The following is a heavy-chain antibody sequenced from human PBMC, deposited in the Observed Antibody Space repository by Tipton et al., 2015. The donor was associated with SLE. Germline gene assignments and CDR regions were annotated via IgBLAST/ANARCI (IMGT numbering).Heavy chain of an antibody. J-gene: IGHJ4*02. Sequence: QSGAEVKKPGSSVKVSCKASGYSLITYGISWVRQAPGQGLEWMGWISAYKGNTNYAQKLQGRVTMTTDTSTSTAYMELRSLRSDDTAVYYCATLGGLHLEGDLDYWGQGTLLTVSS. D-gene: IGHD1-26*01. CDR3: ATLGGLHLEGDLDY. CDR1: GYSLITYG. V-gene: IGHV1-18*01. CDR2: ISAYKGNT.